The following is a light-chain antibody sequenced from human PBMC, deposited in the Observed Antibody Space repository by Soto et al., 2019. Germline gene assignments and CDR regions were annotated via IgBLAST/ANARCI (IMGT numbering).Light chain of an antibody. CDR2: AAS. CDR1: QYIRND. Sequence: ALQMTQSPSSLSASVGDRVTITCRASQYIRNDLGWYQQRPGKAPNLLIYAASTLQSGVPSRFSGSGSGTDFTLTISSLQPEDSATYFCLQDYNLPWTLGQGTKVEVK. V-gene: IGKV1-6*01. CDR3: LQDYNLPWT. J-gene: IGKJ1*01.